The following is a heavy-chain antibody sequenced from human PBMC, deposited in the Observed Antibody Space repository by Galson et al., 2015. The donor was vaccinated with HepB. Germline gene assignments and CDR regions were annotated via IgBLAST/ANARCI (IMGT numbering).Heavy chain of an antibody. CDR2: IKQDGSEK. Sequence: SLRLSCAASGFTFSSYWMSWVRQAPGKGLEWVANIKQDGSEKYYVDSVKGRFTISRDNAKNSLYLQMNSLRAEDTAVYYCARDYYDFWSGPHYWGQGTLVTVSS. D-gene: IGHD3-3*01. CDR3: ARDYYDFWSGPHY. V-gene: IGHV3-7*03. CDR1: GFTFSSYW. J-gene: IGHJ4*02.